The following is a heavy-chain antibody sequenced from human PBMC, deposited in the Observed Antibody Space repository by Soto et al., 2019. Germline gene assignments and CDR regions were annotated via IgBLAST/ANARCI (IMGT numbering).Heavy chain of an antibody. D-gene: IGHD2-15*01. V-gene: IGHV3-74*01. J-gene: IGHJ6*03. Sequence: FTFSSYWMHWVRQAPGKGLVWVSRINSDGSSTSYADSVKGRCTISRDNAKNTLYLEMNSRRAEDTEVYYSARSXPAVVSLDVWGTSTPVTVS. CDR2: INSDGSST. CDR1: FTFSSYW. CDR3: ARSXPAVVSLDV.